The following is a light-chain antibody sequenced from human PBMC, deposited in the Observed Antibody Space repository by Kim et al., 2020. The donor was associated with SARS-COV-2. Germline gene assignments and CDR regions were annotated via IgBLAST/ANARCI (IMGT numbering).Light chain of an antibody. V-gene: IGLV2-14*01. CDR2: DVT. J-gene: IGLJ2*01. Sequence: QSVLTQPASVSGSPGQSITISCTGTSSDIGGYNYVSWYQQHPGKAPKLMIYDVTKRPLRVSDRFSGSKSGNTASLTISGLQAEDEADYYCTSYTSTSTLVFGGATRLTVL. CDR1: SSDIGGYNY. CDR3: TSYTSTSTLV.